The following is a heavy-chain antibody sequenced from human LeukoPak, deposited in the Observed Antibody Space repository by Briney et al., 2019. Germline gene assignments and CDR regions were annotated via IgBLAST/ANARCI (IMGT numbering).Heavy chain of an antibody. CDR1: GFTFSSSYV. V-gene: IGHV3-23*01. D-gene: IGHD6-6*01. CDR3: ASRYGSSYY. CDR2: ISAGGFTT. Sequence: GGSLRLSCAASGFTFSSSYVMTWVRQAPGKGLEWVSTISAGGFTTSYADSVKGRFTISRDISKSTLYLQVNSLRVEDTAVYYRASRYGSSYYWGQGTLVTVSS. J-gene: IGHJ4*02.